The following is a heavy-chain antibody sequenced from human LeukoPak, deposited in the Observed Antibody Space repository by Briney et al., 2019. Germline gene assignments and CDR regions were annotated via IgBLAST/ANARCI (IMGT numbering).Heavy chain of an antibody. D-gene: IGHD3-10*01. Sequence: ASVKVSCEASGYTFTGYYMHWVRQAPGQGLEWMGWINPNSGGTNYAQKFQGRVTMTRDTSISTAYMELSRLRSDDTAVYYCARDPGWYYGSGMSPWLDYWGQGTLVTVSS. CDR1: GYTFTGYY. CDR3: ARDPGWYYGSGMSPWLDY. J-gene: IGHJ4*02. V-gene: IGHV1-2*02. CDR2: INPNSGGT.